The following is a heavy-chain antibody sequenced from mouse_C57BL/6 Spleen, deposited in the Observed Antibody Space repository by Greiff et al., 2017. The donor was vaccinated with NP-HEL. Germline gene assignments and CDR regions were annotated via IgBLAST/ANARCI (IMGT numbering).Heavy chain of an antibody. CDR2: IDPSDSET. D-gene: IGHD1-1*01. Sequence: QVQLQQPGAELVRPGSSVKLSCKASGYTFTSYWMHWVKQRPIQGLEWIGNIDPSDSETHYNQKFKDKATLTVDKSSSTAYMRLSRLTSEDSAVYYCARCYGSSYGYFDVWGTGTTVTVSS. CDR1: GYTFTSYW. CDR3: ARCYGSSYGYFDV. V-gene: IGHV1-52*01. J-gene: IGHJ1*03.